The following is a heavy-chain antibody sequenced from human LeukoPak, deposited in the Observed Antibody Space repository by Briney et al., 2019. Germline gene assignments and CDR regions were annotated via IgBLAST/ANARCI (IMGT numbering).Heavy chain of an antibody. J-gene: IGHJ6*02. CDR3: ARDPYSSSWEKHPPQYYYYGMDV. D-gene: IGHD6-13*01. CDR2: IWYDGSNK. CDR1: GFTFSSYG. V-gene: IGHV3-33*01. Sequence: PGRSLRLSCAASGFTFSSYGMHWVRQAPGKGLEWVAVIWYDGSNKYYADSVKGRFTISRDNSKNTLYLQMNSLRAEDTAVYYCARDPYSSSWEKHPPQYYYYGMDVWGQGTTVTVSS.